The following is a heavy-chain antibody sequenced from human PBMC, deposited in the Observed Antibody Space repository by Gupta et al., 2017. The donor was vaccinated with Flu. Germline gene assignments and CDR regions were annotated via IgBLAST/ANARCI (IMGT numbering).Heavy chain of an antibody. V-gene: IGHV3-9*01. CDR1: IFNDYG. J-gene: IGHJ4*02. CDR3: AKDSTAMADHYCDS. Sequence: IFNDYGLVWVRQVPGKGLEWVSGISYNSAYITYAESVKGRFTISRDNAKNSLYLQMNSLRAEDTALYDCAKDSTAMADHYCDSWGQGTRVTVSS. D-gene: IGHD5-18*01. CDR2: ISYNSAYI.